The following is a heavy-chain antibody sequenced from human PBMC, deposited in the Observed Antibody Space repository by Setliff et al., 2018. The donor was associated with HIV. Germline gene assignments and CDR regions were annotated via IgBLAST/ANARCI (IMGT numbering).Heavy chain of an antibody. D-gene: IGHD2-2*01. CDR3: ATSSRIYYYSYMDV. CDR1: GGTFSSYA. CDR2: IIPIFGTA. V-gene: IGHV1-69*05. J-gene: IGHJ6*03. Sequence: ASVKVSCKASGGTFSSYAISWVRQAPGQGLEWVGGIIPIFGTANYAQKLQARVTMTTDTSTSTAYMELRSLRSDDTAVYYCATSSRIYYYSYMDVWGKGTTVTVSS.